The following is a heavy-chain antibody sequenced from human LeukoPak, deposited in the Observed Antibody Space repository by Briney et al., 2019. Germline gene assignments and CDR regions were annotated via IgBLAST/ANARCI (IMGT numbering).Heavy chain of an antibody. CDR3: ARARLGRYNWNDAKRGGYTLDY. J-gene: IGHJ4*02. Sequence: SVKVSCKASGGTFSSYAISWVRQAPGQGLEWMGGIIPIFGTANYAQKFQGRVTITTDESTSTAYMELSSLGSEDTAVYYCARARLGRYNWNDAKRGGYTLDYWGQGTLVTVSS. D-gene: IGHD1-1*01. CDR1: GGTFSSYA. V-gene: IGHV1-69*05. CDR2: IIPIFGTA.